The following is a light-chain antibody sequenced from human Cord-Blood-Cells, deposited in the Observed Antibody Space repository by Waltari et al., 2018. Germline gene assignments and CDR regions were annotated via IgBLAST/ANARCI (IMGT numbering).Light chain of an antibody. J-gene: IGLJ2*01. CDR2: DVS. Sequence: QSALTQPRSVSGSPGPSATISCTGTSSDVGGYNYVSWYQQHPGKAPKLMIYDVSKRPSGVPDRFSGSKSGNTASLTISGLQAEDEADYYCCSYAGSYTVFGGGTKLTVL. CDR3: CSYAGSYTV. CDR1: SSDVGGYNY. V-gene: IGLV2-11*01.